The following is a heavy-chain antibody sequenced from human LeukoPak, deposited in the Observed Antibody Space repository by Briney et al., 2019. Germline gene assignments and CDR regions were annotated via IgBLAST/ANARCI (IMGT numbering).Heavy chain of an antibody. J-gene: IGHJ4*02. CDR3: ARVNINNWHSCDY. CDR1: GGSISSNNW. CDR2: IYHSGSP. Sequence: PSETLSLTCAVSGGSISSNNWWGWVRQPPGKGLEWIGEIYHSGSPDYNPSLKSRVTISVDKSRNHFSLNLSSVTAADTAVYYCARVNINNWHSCDYWGQGTLVTVSS. V-gene: IGHV4-4*02. D-gene: IGHD1-1*01.